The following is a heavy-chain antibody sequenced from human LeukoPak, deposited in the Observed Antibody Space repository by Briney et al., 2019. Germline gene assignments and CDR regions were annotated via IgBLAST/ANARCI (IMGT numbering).Heavy chain of an antibody. V-gene: IGHV3-33*01. CDR3: VRDSAWKAVASYYFDY. CDR1: GFTFSSYG. D-gene: IGHD6-19*01. CDR2: IWYDGSNK. J-gene: IGHJ4*02. Sequence: GGSLRLSCAASGFTFSSYGMHWVRQAPGKGLEWVAAIWYDGSNKYYADSVKGRFTISRDNSKNTLYLQMNSLRAEETAVYYCVRDSAWKAVASYYFDYWGQGTLVTVSS.